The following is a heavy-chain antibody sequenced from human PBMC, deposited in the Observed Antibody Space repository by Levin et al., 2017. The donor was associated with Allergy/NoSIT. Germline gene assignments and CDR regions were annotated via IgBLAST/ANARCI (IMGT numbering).Heavy chain of an antibody. Sequence: GESLKISCAASDFTFSGYGMNWVRQAPGKGLEWVSYISSSSGTIYYADSLKGRFTISRDNAKNSLYLQMNSLRAEDTAVYYCARSRPYDTSGSWPNYYNYGMDVWGQGTTVTVSS. CDR1: DFTFSGYG. CDR2: ISSSSGTI. V-gene: IGHV3-48*01. D-gene: IGHD3-22*01. J-gene: IGHJ6*02. CDR3: ARSRPYDTSGSWPNYYNYGMDV.